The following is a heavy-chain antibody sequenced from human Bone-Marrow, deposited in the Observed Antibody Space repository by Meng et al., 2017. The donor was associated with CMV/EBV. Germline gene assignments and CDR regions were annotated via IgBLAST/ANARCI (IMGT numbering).Heavy chain of an antibody. CDR1: GYTFTGYF. V-gene: IGHV1-2*02. CDR3: ARDRTIFGVVTHYYGMDF. Sequence: ASVKVSCKASGYTFTGYFMHWVRQAPGQGLEWMGWINPNSGGTNYAQKFQGRVTMTRDTSISTAYMELSRLRSDDTAVYYCARDRTIFGVVTHYYGMDFWGQGTTVTVSS. J-gene: IGHJ6*02. CDR2: INPNSGGT. D-gene: IGHD3-3*01.